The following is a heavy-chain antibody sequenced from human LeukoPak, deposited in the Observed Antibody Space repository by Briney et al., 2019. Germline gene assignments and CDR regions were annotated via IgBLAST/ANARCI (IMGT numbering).Heavy chain of an antibody. Sequence: GGSLRLSCAASGFTLSSYWMIWVRQAPGKGLEWVANMKQDGSEISYVDFVKGRFTISRDNAKNSLYLQMNSLRAEDTAVYYCVRGNPFGGYWGQGTLVTVSS. V-gene: IGHV3-7*03. J-gene: IGHJ4*02. CDR3: VRGNPFGGY. CDR1: GFTLSSYW. D-gene: IGHD2-15*01. CDR2: MKQDGSEI.